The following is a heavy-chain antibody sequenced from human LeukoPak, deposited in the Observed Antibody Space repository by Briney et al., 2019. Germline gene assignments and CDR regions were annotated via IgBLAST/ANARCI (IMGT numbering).Heavy chain of an antibody. D-gene: IGHD6-19*01. CDR2: IYYSGST. Sequence: GSLRLSCAASGFTFSSYAMRWIRQPPGKGLEWIESIYYSGSTYYNPSLKSRVTISVDTSKNQFSLKLSSVTAADTAVYYCARHQTPSVAGTFDYWGQGTLVTVSS. CDR1: GFTFSSYA. J-gene: IGHJ4*02. V-gene: IGHV4-39*01. CDR3: ARHQTPSVAGTFDY.